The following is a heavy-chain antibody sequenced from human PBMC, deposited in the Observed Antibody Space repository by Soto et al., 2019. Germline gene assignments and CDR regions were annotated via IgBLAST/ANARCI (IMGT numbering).Heavy chain of an antibody. CDR3: ASGGWETPI. D-gene: IGHD1-26*01. V-gene: IGHV3-7*03. CDR1: GFAFSTYW. J-gene: IGHJ4*02. Sequence: EVQLVESGGGLVQPGGSLRLSCAASGFAFSTYWMSWVRQAPGQGLEWVATMNPDGSQEYYVDSVKGRFTVSRDNAKKSLYLQMNSLRDEDTSVYYCASGGWETPIWGQGTPVTASS. CDR2: MNPDGSQE.